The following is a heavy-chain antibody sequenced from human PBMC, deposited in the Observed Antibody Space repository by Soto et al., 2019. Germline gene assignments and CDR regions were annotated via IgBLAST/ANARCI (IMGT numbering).Heavy chain of an antibody. CDR3: ARDDGWYRCDFDY. CDR1: GFTFSSYA. J-gene: IGHJ4*02. Sequence: QVQLVESGGGVVQPGRSLRLSCAASGFTFSSYAMHWVRQAPGKGLEWVAVISYDGSNKYYADSVKGRFTISRDNSKNTLYLQMNSLRSEDTAVYYCARDDGWYRCDFDYWGQGTLVTVSS. CDR2: ISYDGSNK. D-gene: IGHD6-19*01. V-gene: IGHV3-30-3*01.